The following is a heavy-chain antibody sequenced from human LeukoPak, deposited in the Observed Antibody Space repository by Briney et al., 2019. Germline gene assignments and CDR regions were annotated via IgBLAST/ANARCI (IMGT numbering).Heavy chain of an antibody. CDR1: GGSISSSSYY. V-gene: IGHV4-39*07. CDR3: ARDRGRYGDYVGYFQH. CDR2: IYYSGST. D-gene: IGHD4-17*01. Sequence: PSETLSLTCTVSGGSISSSSYYWGWIRQPPGKGLEWIGSIYYSGSTYYNPSLKSRVTISVDTSKNQFSLKLSSVTAADTAVYYCARDRGRYGDYVGYFQHWGQGTLVTVSS. J-gene: IGHJ1*01.